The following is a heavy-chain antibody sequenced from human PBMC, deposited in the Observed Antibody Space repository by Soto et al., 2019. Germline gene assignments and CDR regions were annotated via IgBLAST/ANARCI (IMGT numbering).Heavy chain of an antibody. CDR2: VYYSGST. V-gene: IGHV4-59*12. CDR3: ARDRLNNYGDSS. CDR1: GGSISRYY. Sequence: PSETLSLTCTVSGGSISRYYWSWIRQPPGKGLEWIGYVYYSGSTNYNPSLRSRVTISVDTSKNQFSLKLSSVTAADTAVYYCARDRLNNYGDSSWGQGTLVTVSS. J-gene: IGHJ5*02. D-gene: IGHD4-17*01.